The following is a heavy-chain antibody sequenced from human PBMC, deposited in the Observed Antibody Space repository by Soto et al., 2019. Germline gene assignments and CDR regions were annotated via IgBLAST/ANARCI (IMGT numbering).Heavy chain of an antibody. V-gene: IGHV1-18*01. CDR2: ISAYNGNT. CDR3: ARDLGYCTNGVCYRNWFDP. Sequence: ASVKVSCKASGYTFTSYGISWVRQAPGQGLAWMGWISAYNGNTNYAQKLQGRVTMTTDTSTSTAYMELRSLRSDDTAVYYCARDLGYCTNGVCYRNWFDPWGQETLVTVSS. CDR1: GYTFTSYG. J-gene: IGHJ5*02. D-gene: IGHD2-8*01.